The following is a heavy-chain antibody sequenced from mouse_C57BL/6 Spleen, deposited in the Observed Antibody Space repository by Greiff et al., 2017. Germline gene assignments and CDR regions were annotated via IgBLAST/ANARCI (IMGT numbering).Heavy chain of an antibody. CDR3: TTKDYGSFDY. D-gene: IGHD1-1*01. Sequence: VQLQQSGAELVRPGASVKLSCTASGFNIKDDYMHWVKQRPEQGLEWIGWIDPENGDTEYASKFQGKATITADTSSNTAYLQLSSLTSEDTAVYYCTTKDYGSFDYWSQGTTLTVSS. J-gene: IGHJ2*01. CDR1: GFNIKDDY. V-gene: IGHV14-4*01. CDR2: IDPENGDT.